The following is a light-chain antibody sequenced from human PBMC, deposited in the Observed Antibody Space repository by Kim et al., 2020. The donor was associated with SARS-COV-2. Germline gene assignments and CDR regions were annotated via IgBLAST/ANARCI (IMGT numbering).Light chain of an antibody. CDR3: SSYGGNNNWV. J-gene: IGLJ3*02. CDR1: SSDIGGYNH. Sequence: GQSVTISCTGTSSDIGGYNHVSWYQQHPGKAPKLMIYEVSKWPSGVPDRFSGSKSGNTASLIVSGLQADDEANYYCSSYGGNNNWVFGGGTQLTVL. V-gene: IGLV2-8*01. CDR2: EVS.